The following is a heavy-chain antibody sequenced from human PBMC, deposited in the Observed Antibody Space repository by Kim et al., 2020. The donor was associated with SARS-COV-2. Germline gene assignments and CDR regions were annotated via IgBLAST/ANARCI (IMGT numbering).Heavy chain of an antibody. J-gene: IGHJ6*01. CDR3: ARDRRTVEWLHSSYYYYYCRVV. V-gene: IGHV3-21*01. CDR2: ISSSSSYI. CDR1: GFTFSSYS. D-gene: IGHD3-3*01. Sequence: GGSLRLSCAASGFTFSSYSMNWVRQAPGKGLEWVSSISSSSSYIYYADSVKGRFTISRDNAKNSLYLQMNSLRAEDTAVYYCARDRRTVEWLHSSYYYYYCRVVWGQGTTVTVSS.